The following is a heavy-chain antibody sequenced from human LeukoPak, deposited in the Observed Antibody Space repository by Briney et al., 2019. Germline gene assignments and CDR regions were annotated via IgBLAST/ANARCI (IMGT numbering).Heavy chain of an antibody. CDR3: ATEHAPAMVRGVINYYGMDV. CDR2: IYYSGST. CDR1: GGSISSGDYY. V-gene: IGHV4-30-4*01. D-gene: IGHD3-10*01. J-gene: IGHJ6*02. Sequence: SETLSLTCTVSGGSISSGDYYWSWIRQPPGKGLEWIGYIYYSGSTYYNPSLKSRVTISVDTSKNQFSLKLSSVTAADTAVYYCATEHAPAMVRGVINYYGMDVWGQGTTVTVSS.